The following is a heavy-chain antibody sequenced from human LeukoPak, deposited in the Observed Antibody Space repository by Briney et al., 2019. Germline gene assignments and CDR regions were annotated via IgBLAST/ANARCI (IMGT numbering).Heavy chain of an antibody. CDR1: GGSISSYY. CDR2: IYYSGST. J-gene: IGHJ4*02. D-gene: IGHD4-17*01. Sequence: SETLSLTCTVSGGSISSYYWSWIRQPPGKGLEWIGYIYYSGSTNYNPSLKSRVTISEDTSKNQFSLKLSSVTAADTAVYYCARENDYGDPGFDYWGQGTLVTVSS. V-gene: IGHV4-59*01. CDR3: ARENDYGDPGFDY.